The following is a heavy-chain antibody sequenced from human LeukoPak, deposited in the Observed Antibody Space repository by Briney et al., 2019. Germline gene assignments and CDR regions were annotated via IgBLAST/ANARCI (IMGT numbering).Heavy chain of an antibody. CDR3: ARAYIVVVPAATGVADY. Sequence: PSETLSLTCAVSGYSISSGYYWGWIRQPPGKGLEWIGSIYHSGSTYYNPSLKSRVTISVDTSKNQFSLKLSSVTAADTAVYYCARAYIVVVPAATGVADYWGPGTLVTVSS. J-gene: IGHJ4*02. V-gene: IGHV4-38-2*01. CDR1: GYSISSGYY. D-gene: IGHD2-2*01. CDR2: IYHSGST.